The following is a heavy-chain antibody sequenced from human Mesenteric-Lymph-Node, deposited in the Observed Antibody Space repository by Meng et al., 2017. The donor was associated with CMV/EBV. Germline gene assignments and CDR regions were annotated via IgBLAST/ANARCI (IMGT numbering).Heavy chain of an antibody. V-gene: IGHV3-74*01. J-gene: IGHJ5*02. D-gene: IGHD3-10*01. CDR3: ARDLAGRDDL. CDR2: INEDGGIT. CDR1: GFTLTSYS. Sequence: GGSLRLSCTASGFTLTSYSLNWVRQVPGKGLVWVSRINEDGGITNHADSVEGRFSISRDNAKNTLFLQMNSLRAEDTAVYYCARDLAGRDDLWGPGTRVTVSS.